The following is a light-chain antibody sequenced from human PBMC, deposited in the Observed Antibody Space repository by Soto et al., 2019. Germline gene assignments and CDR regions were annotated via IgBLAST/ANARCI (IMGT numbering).Light chain of an antibody. CDR2: DSS. Sequence: EIVLTQYPPTLSLAPGERATLSCMASQSLSSNFLAWYQQKPGKPPRLLIYDSSTRAPGFPDRFSGSGSGTDFTLTISRLEPEDFAVYYCQQYGSSGTFGQGTKVHIK. V-gene: IGKV3-20*01. J-gene: IGKJ1*01. CDR1: QSLSSNF. CDR3: QQYGSSGT.